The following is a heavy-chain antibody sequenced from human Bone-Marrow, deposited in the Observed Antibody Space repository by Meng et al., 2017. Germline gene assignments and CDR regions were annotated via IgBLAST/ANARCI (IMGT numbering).Heavy chain of an antibody. CDR1: GFTFSSYG. Sequence: GGSLRLSFAAPGFTFSSYGMHWVRQAPGKGLEWVAVIWYDGSNKYYADSVKGRFTISRDNSKNTLYLQINSLRAEDTAVYYCARPLYDSSPFYAFDIWGQGTMVTVSS. D-gene: IGHD3-22*01. V-gene: IGHV3-33*01. CDR2: IWYDGSNK. J-gene: IGHJ3*02. CDR3: ARPLYDSSPFYAFDI.